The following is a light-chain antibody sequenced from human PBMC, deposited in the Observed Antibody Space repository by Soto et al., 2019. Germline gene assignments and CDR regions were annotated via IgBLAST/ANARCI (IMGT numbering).Light chain of an antibody. CDR3: QSYDSGLREMV. V-gene: IGLV1-40*01. Sequence: QSALTQPASVSGSPGQSITISCTGSSSNIGAGYDVHWYQQLPGTAPQLVMYANNNRPSGVPDRFSGSKSDTSASLAITGLQVEDEADYYCQSYDSGLREMVFGGGTQLTVL. J-gene: IGLJ2*01. CDR2: ANN. CDR1: SSNIGAGYD.